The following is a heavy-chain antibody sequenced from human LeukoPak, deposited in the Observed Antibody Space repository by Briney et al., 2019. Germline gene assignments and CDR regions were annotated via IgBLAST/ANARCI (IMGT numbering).Heavy chain of an antibody. CDR1: GYTLTELS. CDR2: FDPEDGET. V-gene: IGHV1-24*01. J-gene: IGHJ4*02. Sequence: ASVKVSCKVSGYTLTELSMHWVRQAPGKGLEWMGGFDPEDGETIYAQKVQGRVTMTEDTSTDTAYMELSSLRSEDTAVYYCATVRLAVAGPYYFDYWGQGTLVTVSS. D-gene: IGHD6-19*01. CDR3: ATVRLAVAGPYYFDY.